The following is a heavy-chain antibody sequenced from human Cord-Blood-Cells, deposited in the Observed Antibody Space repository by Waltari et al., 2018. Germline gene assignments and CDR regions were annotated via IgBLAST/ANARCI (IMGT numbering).Heavy chain of an antibody. CDR1: GFTFSGSA. Sequence: EVQLVESGGGLVQPGGSLKLSCAASGFTFSGSAMHWVRQASGKGLELVGRIRSKANSYATAYAASVKGRFTISRDDSKNTAYLQMNSLKTEDTAVYYCTSLHYYDSSGYYYWGQGTLVTVSS. J-gene: IGHJ4*02. CDR3: TSLHYYDSSGYYY. CDR2: IRSKANSYAT. V-gene: IGHV3-73*02. D-gene: IGHD3-22*01.